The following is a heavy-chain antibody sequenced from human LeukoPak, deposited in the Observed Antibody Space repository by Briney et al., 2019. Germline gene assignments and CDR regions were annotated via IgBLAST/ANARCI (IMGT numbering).Heavy chain of an antibody. CDR2: ITQDGSKK. Sequence: PTGGSLRLSCAASGFTFSSYWMSWVRQAPGKGLEWVANITQDGSKKYYVDSVKGRFTISRDNSKNTLNLQMNSLRVEDTAVYYCARGPSTGTWPGYFDYWGQGTLVTVSS. CDR3: ARGPSTGTWPGYFDY. CDR1: GFTFSSYW. D-gene: IGHD1-1*01. V-gene: IGHV3-7*01. J-gene: IGHJ4*02.